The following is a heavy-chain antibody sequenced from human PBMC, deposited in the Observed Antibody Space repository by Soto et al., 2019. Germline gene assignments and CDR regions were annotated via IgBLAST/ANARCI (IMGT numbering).Heavy chain of an antibody. V-gene: IGHV1-2*04. CDR2: INPNSGGT. J-gene: IGHJ6*02. D-gene: IGHD3-3*01. Sequence: ASVKVSCKASGYTFTGYYMHWVRQAPGQGLEWMGWINPNSGGTNYAQKFQGWVTMTRDTSISTAYMELSRLRSDDTAVYYCERDLGITIFGGTRGMDVWGQGTTVNVSS. CDR1: GYTFTGYY. CDR3: ERDLGITIFGGTRGMDV.